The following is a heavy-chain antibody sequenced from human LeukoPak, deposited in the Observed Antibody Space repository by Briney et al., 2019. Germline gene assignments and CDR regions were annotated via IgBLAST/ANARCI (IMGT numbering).Heavy chain of an antibody. CDR3: AREAVAGTIYFDY. V-gene: IGHV4-34*01. Sequence: SETLSLTCAVYGGSFSGYYWSWIRQPPGKGLEWLGEINHSGSTNYNPSLKSRVTISVDTSKNQFSLKLSSVTAADTAVYYCAREAVAGTIYFDYWGQGTLVTVSS. D-gene: IGHD6-19*01. CDR1: GGSFSGYY. J-gene: IGHJ4*02. CDR2: INHSGST.